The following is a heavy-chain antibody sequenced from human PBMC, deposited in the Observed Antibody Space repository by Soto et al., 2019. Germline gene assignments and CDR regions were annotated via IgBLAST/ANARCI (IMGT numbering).Heavy chain of an antibody. V-gene: IGHV3-30-3*01. CDR1: GFTFSSYA. Sequence: QVQLVESGGGVVQPGRSMRLSCAASGFTFSSYAMHWVRQAPGKGLEWVAVISYDGSNKYYADSVKGRFNTARDNSKNTLYLQMNSLRAQDTVVDYCATSGRCYEAYWYFDLLGRCTLVTVCS. D-gene: IGHD1-26*01. CDR2: ISYDGSNK. CDR3: ATSGRCYEAYWYFDL. J-gene: IGHJ2*01.